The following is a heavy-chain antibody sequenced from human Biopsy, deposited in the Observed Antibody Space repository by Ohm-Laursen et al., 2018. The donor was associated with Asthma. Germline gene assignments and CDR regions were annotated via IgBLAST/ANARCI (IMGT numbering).Heavy chain of an antibody. V-gene: IGHV4-31*03. CDR3: ARDPYGGNAAYYYGMDV. CDR1: GGSISSGGYH. D-gene: IGHD4-23*01. J-gene: IGHJ6*02. Sequence: SPTLFLTCTVSGGSISSGGYHLTWIRQHPGKGLEGIGYFYYSGSTYYNPSLKSRVTISVDTSKNQFSLKLSSVTAADTAVYYCARDPYGGNAAYYYGMDVWGQGTTVTVSS. CDR2: FYYSGST.